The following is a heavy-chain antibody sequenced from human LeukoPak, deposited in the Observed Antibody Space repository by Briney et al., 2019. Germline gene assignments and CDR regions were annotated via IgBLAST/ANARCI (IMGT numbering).Heavy chain of an antibody. J-gene: IGHJ5*02. D-gene: IGHD5-18*01. CDR1: GFTFSSCA. CDR2: ISGSGGST. V-gene: IGHV3-23*01. CDR3: AKDGYSSLLGWFDP. Sequence: GGSLRLSCAASGFTFSSCAMSWVRQAPGKGLEWVSAISGSGGSTYYADSVKGRFTISRDNSKNTLYLQMNSLRAEDTAVYYCAKDGYSSLLGWFDPWGQGTLVTVSS.